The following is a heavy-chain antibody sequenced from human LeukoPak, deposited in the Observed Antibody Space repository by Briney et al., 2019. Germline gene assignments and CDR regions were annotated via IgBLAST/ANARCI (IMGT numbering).Heavy chain of an antibody. CDR3: ARYRNCGSDCYDAFDI. V-gene: IGHV4-59*08. CDR2: IYYSGST. J-gene: IGHJ3*02. Sequence: SETLSLTCTVSGGSISSYYWSWIRQPPGKGLEWIGYIYYSGSTNYNPSLKSRVTISVDTSKNQFSLKLNSVTAADTAVYYCARYRNCGSDCYDAFDIWGQGTMVTVSS. CDR1: GGSISSYY. D-gene: IGHD2-21*02.